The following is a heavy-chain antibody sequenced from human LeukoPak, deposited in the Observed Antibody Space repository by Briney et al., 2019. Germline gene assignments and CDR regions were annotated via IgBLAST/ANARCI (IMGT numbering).Heavy chain of an antibody. CDR2: IYYSGST. J-gene: IGHJ4*02. CDR1: GGSFSGYY. CDR3: AGRYYDFWSGWVDY. Sequence: SETLSLTCAVYGGSFSGYYWSWIRQPPGKGLEWIGYIYYSGSTNYNPSLKSRVTISVDTSKNQFSLKLSSVTAADTAVYYCAGRYYDFWSGWVDYWGQGTLVTVSS. V-gene: IGHV4-59*01. D-gene: IGHD3-3*01.